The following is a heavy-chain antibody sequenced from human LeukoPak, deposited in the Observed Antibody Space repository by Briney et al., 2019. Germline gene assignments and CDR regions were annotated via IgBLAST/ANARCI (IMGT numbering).Heavy chain of an antibody. D-gene: IGHD3-22*01. V-gene: IGHV3-7*01. J-gene: IGHJ4*02. CDR1: GFTFSSYW. CDR3: ARESGYYDSSADY. Sequence: GGSLRLSCAASGFTFSSYWMSWVRQAPGKGLEWVANIKQDGSEKYYVDSVKGRFTISRDNAKNSLYLQMNSLRAGDTAVYYCARESGYYDSSADYWGQGTLVTVSS. CDR2: IKQDGSEK.